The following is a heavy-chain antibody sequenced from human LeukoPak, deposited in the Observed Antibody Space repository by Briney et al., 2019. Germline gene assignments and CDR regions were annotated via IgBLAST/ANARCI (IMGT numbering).Heavy chain of an antibody. Sequence: GRSLRLSCAASGCTFSSYGMHWVRQAPGKGLEWVAVISYDGSNEDYADSVKGRFTISRDNDKNTLYLQMNRLRAEDTAVYFCAKSRGGCCSSTTCYGLEYWGQGTLVAVSS. D-gene: IGHD2-2*01. CDR3: AKSRGGCCSSTTCYGLEY. V-gene: IGHV3-30*18. CDR1: GCTFSSYG. J-gene: IGHJ4*02. CDR2: ISYDGSNE.